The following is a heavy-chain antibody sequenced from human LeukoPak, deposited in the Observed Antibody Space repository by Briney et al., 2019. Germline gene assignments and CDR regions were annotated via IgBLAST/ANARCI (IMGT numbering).Heavy chain of an antibody. CDR1: GFTFSSYS. V-gene: IGHV3-21*04. CDR3: ARRRVTVVRGVDITSYYFDY. Sequence: TGGSLRLSCAASGFTFSSYSMNWVRQAPGKGLEWVSSISSSSSYIYYADSVKGRFTISRDNAKNSLFLQMNSLRAEDTALYYCARRRVTVVRGVDITSYYFDYWGQGTLVTVSS. CDR2: ISSSSSYI. D-gene: IGHD3-10*01. J-gene: IGHJ4*02.